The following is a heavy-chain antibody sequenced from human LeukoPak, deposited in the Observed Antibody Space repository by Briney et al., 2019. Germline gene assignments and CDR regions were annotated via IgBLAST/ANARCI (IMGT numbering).Heavy chain of an antibody. J-gene: IGHJ4*02. CDR1: GGSISSSSYY. V-gene: IGHV4-39*01. D-gene: IGHD3-9*01. CDR2: VSNSGSK. CDR3: ARLRYDILNGCFDY. Sequence: SETLSLTCTVCGGSISSSSYYWGWIRQPPGKGLEWIGSVSNSGSKHYNPSLKSRVTVFVDTSKNQFSLRLSSVTAADTTVYYCARLRYDILNGCFDYWGQGTLVTVSS.